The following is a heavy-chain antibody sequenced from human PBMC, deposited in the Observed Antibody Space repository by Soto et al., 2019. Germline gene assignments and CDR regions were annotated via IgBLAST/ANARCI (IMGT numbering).Heavy chain of an antibody. J-gene: IGHJ4*02. CDR3: AKGGDYYGSGSYSVPFDY. CDR1: GFTFSSYA. V-gene: IGHV3-23*01. D-gene: IGHD3-10*01. Sequence: EVQLLESGGGLVQPGGSLRLSCAASGFTFSSYAMSWVRQAPGKGLEWVSAISGSGGSTYYAGSVKGRFTISRDNSKNTLYLQMNSLRAEDTAVYYCAKGGDYYGSGSYSVPFDYWGQGTLVTVSS. CDR2: ISGSGGST.